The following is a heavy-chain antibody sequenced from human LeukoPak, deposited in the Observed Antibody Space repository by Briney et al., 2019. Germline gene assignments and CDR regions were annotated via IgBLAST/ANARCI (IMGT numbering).Heavy chain of an antibody. D-gene: IGHD3-22*01. CDR3: ARPSDSSGYYWPTGSFDI. CDR2: IIPIFGTA. J-gene: IGHJ3*02. Sequence: SVKVSCKASGGTFSSYAISWVRQAPGQGLEWMGRIIPIFGTAIYAQKFQGRVTITADKSTSTAYMELSSLRSEDTAVYYCARPSDSSGYYWPTGSFDIWGQGTMVTVSS. V-gene: IGHV1-69*06. CDR1: GGTFSSYA.